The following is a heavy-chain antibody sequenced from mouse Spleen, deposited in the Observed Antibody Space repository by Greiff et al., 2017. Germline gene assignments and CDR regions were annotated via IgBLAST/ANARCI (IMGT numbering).Heavy chain of an antibody. CDR1: GYTFTDYE. CDR3: TRRIGSYAMDY. Sequence: VKVVESGAELVRPGASVTLSCKASGYTFTDYEMHWVKQTPVHGLEWIGAIDPETGGTAYNQKFKGKAILTADKSSSTAYMELRSLTSEDSAVYYCTRRIGSYAMDYWGQGTSVTVSS. D-gene: IGHD1-1*02. J-gene: IGHJ4*01. V-gene: IGHV1-15*01. CDR2: IDPETGGT.